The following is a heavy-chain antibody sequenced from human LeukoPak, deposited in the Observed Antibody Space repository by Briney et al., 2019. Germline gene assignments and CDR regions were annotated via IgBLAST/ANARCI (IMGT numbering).Heavy chain of an antibody. CDR1: GFTFSSYA. V-gene: IGHV3-23*01. CDR3: AKFRRTPADVTWYFDL. Sequence: PGGSLRLSCEASGFTFSSYAMSWVRQAPGKGLEWVSAISGSGGSTYYADSVKGRFTISRDNSKNTLYLQMNSLRAEDTAVYYCAKFRRTPADVTWYFDLWGRGTLVTVSS. J-gene: IGHJ2*01. CDR2: ISGSGGST.